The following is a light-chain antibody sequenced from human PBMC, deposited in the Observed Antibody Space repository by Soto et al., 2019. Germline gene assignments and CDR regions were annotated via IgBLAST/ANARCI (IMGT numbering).Light chain of an antibody. Sequence: QSALTQPASVSGSPGQSITISCTGTSSDVGDNNYVSWYQHHPGKAPKLMIYDVTHRPSGISNRFSGSKSGNTASLTISGLQAEDEADYYCSSYTSSDTLYVFGTGPKLTVL. V-gene: IGLV2-14*03. CDR1: SSDVGDNNY. CDR2: DVT. J-gene: IGLJ1*01. CDR3: SSYTSSDTLYV.